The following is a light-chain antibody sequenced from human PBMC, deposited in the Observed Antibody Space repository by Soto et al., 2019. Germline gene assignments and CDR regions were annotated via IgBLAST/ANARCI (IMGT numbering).Light chain of an antibody. CDR2: GAS. CDR1: QSVSSSF. V-gene: IGKV3-20*01. CDR3: QQYGSSPQT. Sequence: EMVLTQSPGTLSLCPGERATLSCRASQSVSSSFLAWYQQKPGQATRLLIYGASSRATGIPDRFSGSGSGTDFTLTISRLEPEDFAVYYCQQYGSSPQTFGQGTQVDIK. J-gene: IGKJ1*01.